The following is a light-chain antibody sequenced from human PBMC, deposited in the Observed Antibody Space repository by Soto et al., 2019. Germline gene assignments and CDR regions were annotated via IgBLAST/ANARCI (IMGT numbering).Light chain of an antibody. V-gene: IGLV1-44*01. CDR2: GNN. CDR3: ATGDDILDVHV. J-gene: IGLJ1*01. Sequence: QSVLTQPPSASGTPGQTITISCSGGSSNIGINTVSWYEHLPGTAPRLLIYGNNQRPSGVPDRFSGSKSGTSASLAISGLQSEDEAHYYCATGDDILDVHVFGSGTKLTVL. CDR1: SSNIGINT.